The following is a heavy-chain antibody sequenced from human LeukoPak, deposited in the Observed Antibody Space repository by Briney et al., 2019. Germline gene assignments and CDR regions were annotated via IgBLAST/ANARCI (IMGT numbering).Heavy chain of an antibody. J-gene: IGHJ4*02. CDR3: ARDKQHSYGRYFDH. D-gene: IGHD5-18*01. CDR1: GGSISTYH. V-gene: IGHV4-59*01. CDR2: MQSTGNS. Sequence: SETLSLTCSASGGSISTYHWNWIRKPPGKGLEWIGYMQSTGNSKYSPSLKSRVAIFVDTSKNQVVLNLNSVTAADTAVYYCARDKQHSYGRYFDHWGQGMLVTVSS.